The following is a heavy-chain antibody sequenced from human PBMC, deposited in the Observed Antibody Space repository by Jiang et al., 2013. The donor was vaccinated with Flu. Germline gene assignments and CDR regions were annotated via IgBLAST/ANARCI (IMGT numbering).Heavy chain of an antibody. J-gene: IGHJ4*02. CDR1: GGSINSYY. V-gene: IGHV4-59*01. Sequence: LLKPSETLSPTCTVSGGSINSYYWSWIRQPPGTGLEWIGYLYYSGSTKYNPSLKSRVTISVDTSKNQFSLKLSSVTAADTAVYYCARVAIGSGSHPLNWGQGTLVTVSS. CDR2: LYYSGST. CDR3: ARVAIGSGSHPLN. D-gene: IGHD3-10*01.